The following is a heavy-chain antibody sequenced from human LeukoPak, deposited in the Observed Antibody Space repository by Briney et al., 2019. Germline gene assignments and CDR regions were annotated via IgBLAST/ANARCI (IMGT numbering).Heavy chain of an antibody. CDR1: GIGFSSYT. V-gene: IGHV3-21*01. CDR3: ARGGSYGDYSRV. Sequence: GGSLRLSCESPGIGFSSYTMNWVRQGPGKGLEWVADITGTSRSTHYADSVKGRFTISRDSAKNVLYLQMNSLRVDDTAVYYCARGGSYGDYSRVWGQGTTVTVSS. D-gene: IGHD4-17*01. J-gene: IGHJ6*02. CDR2: ITGTSRST.